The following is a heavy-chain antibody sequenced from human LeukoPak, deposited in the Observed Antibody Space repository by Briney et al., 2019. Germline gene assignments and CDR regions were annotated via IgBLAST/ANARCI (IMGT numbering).Heavy chain of an antibody. D-gene: IGHD3-10*01. Sequence: SQTLSLTCTVSGGSISSGSYYWSWIRQPAGKGLEWIGRIYTSGSTNYNPSLKSRVTISVNTSKNQFSLKLSSVTAADTAVYYCARAGSRGIGPVWGQGTMVTVSS. CDR3: ARAGSRGIGPV. V-gene: IGHV4-61*02. CDR1: GGSISSGSYY. J-gene: IGHJ3*01. CDR2: IYTSGST.